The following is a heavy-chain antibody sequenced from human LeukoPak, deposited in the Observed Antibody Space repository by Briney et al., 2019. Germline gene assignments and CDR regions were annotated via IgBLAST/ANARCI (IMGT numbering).Heavy chain of an antibody. CDR3: ARLDRDGYSSHFAY. D-gene: IGHD5-24*01. J-gene: IGHJ4*02. CDR2: ISYSGST. Sequence: PSETLSLTCTVSSGSISSSNYHWGWIRQPPGKGLEWIGSISYSGSTYYNPSLKSRVTISVDTSKNQFSLKLSSVTAADTAVYYCARLDRDGYSSHFAYWGQGTLVTVSS. CDR1: SGSISSSNYH. V-gene: IGHV4-39*01.